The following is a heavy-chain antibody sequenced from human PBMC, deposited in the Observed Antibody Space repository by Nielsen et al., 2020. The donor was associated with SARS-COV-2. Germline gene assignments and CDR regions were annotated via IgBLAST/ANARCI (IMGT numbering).Heavy chain of an antibody. J-gene: IGHJ3*02. CDR2: INHSGST. V-gene: IGHV4-34*01. CDR1: GGSFSGYY. D-gene: IGHD3-16*01. Sequence: SQTLSLTCAVYGGSFSGYYWSWIRQPPGKGLEWIGEINHSGSTNYNPSLKSRVTISVDTSKNQFSLKLSSVTAADTAVYYCARLKEDYVWGSSLPSDAFDIWGQGTMVTVSS. CDR3: ARLKEDYVWGSSLPSDAFDI.